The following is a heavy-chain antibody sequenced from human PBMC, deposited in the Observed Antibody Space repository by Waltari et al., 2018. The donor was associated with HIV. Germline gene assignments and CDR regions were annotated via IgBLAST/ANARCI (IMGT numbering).Heavy chain of an antibody. CDR2: ISYDGSNQ. CDR1: EFTFSTYG. Sequence: QVQLVESGGGVVQPGGSLRPSCAASEFTFSTYGMPWVRPTPGRGLEWVAFISYDGSNQYHGDSVKGRFTISRDNSKNTLYLQMNSLRDEDTAVYYCAKDRNMIRGGDDAFESWGQGTMVTVSS. J-gene: IGHJ3*02. V-gene: IGHV3-30*02. D-gene: IGHD3-16*01. CDR3: AKDRNMIRGGDDAFES.